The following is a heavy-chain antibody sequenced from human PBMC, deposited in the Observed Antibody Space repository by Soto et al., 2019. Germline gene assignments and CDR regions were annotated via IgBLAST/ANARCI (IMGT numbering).Heavy chain of an antibody. V-gene: IGHV3-30-3*01. CDR2: ISYDGSNK. CDR1: GFTFSSYA. Sequence: GSLRLSCAASGFTFSSYAMHWVRQAPGKGMEWVAVISYDGSNKYYADSVKGRFTISRDNSKNTLYLQMNSLRAEDTAVYYCARDHGIAVAGTSRYYYGMDVWGQGTTVTVSS. CDR3: ARDHGIAVAGTSRYYYGMDV. D-gene: IGHD6-19*01. J-gene: IGHJ6*02.